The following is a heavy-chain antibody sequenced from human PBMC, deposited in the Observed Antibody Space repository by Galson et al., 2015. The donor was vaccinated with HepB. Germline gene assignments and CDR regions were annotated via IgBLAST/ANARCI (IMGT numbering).Heavy chain of an antibody. D-gene: IGHD3-10*01. V-gene: IGHV3-30-3*01. CDR1: GFTFSSYA. Sequence: SLRLSCAASGFTFSSYAMLWVRQAPGKGLEWVAVISYDGSNKYYADSVKGRFTISRDNSKNTLYLQMNSLRAEDTAVYYCVRGYSIMVRGMVISLMDVWGQGTTVTVSS. CDR2: ISYDGSNK. CDR3: VRGYSIMVRGMVISLMDV. J-gene: IGHJ6*02.